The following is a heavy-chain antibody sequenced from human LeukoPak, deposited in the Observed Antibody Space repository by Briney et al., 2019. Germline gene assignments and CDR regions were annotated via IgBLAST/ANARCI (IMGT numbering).Heavy chain of an antibody. Sequence: GGSLRLSCQASGFTFYMYAMSWVRQAPGKGLEWVASMCGTAGCTFYPDSVKGRFTISRDNSKNVLYLRMNSMTAEDTAIYYCAKDRPNFHENSGHYYRRDGDSWGQGTLVTVSS. V-gene: IGHV3-23*01. J-gene: IGHJ5*01. CDR3: AKDRPNFHENSGHYYRRDGDS. CDR1: GFTFYMYA. CDR2: MCGTAGCT. D-gene: IGHD3-22*01.